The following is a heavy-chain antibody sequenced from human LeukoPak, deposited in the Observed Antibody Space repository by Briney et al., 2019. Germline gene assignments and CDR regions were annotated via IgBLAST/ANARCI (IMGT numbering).Heavy chain of an antibody. D-gene: IGHD4-23*01. CDR3: VKAPPGLRLLPDY. Sequence: GASVKVSCKASGYTFTSYDINWVRQATGQGLEWMGWMNPNSGNTGYAQKFQGRVTMTEDTSTDTAYMELSSLRSEDTAVYYCVKAPPGLRLLPDYWGQGTLVTVSS. CDR1: GYTFTSYD. V-gene: IGHV1-8*02. J-gene: IGHJ4*02. CDR2: MNPNSGNT.